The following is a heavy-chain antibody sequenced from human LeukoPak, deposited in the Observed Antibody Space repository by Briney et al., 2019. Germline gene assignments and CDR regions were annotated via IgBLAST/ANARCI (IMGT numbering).Heavy chain of an antibody. CDR2: MNPNSGNT. J-gene: IGHJ4*02. CDR3: ARGRNYYGSGSYHFDY. CDR1: GYTFTNYG. D-gene: IGHD3-10*01. Sequence: ASVKVSCKASGYTFTNYGINWVRQAAGQGLEWMGWMNPNSGNTGYAQKFQGRVTMTRNTSISTAYMELSSLRSEDTAVYYCARGRNYYGSGSYHFDYWGQGTLVTVSS. V-gene: IGHV1-8*01.